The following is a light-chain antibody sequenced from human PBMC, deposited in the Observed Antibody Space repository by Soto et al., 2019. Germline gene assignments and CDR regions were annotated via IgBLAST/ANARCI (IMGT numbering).Light chain of an antibody. CDR2: EVS. Sequence: QSALTQPASVSGSPGQSIAISCTGSSSDIGIYKYVSWYQQPPGTAPKLIIYEVSKRPSGVPDRFSGSKSGNTASLTISGLQAADEADYYCSLYTSENAYVFGTGTKVNVL. J-gene: IGLJ1*01. CDR1: SSDIGIYKY. CDR3: SLYTSENAYV. V-gene: IGLV2-18*01.